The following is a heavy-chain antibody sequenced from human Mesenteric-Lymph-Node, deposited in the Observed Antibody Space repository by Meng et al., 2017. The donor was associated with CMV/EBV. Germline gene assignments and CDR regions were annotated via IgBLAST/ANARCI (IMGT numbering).Heavy chain of an antibody. CDR3: AREGLAAAGYFDY. CDR1: GFIFTSHW. CDR2: IDDDGST. D-gene: IGHD6-13*01. Sequence: CAASGFIFTSHWMHWVRQVPGKGLVWVSRIDDDGSTAYADCVKGRFTISRDNAKNTLYLQMNSLRAEDTAVYYCAREGLAAAGYFDYWGQGTLVTVSS. J-gene: IGHJ4*02. V-gene: IGHV3-74*01.